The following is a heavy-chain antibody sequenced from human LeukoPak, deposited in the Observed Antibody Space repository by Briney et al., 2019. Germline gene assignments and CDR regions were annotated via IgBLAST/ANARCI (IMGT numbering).Heavy chain of an antibody. V-gene: IGHV3-30-3*01. J-gene: IGHJ4*02. Sequence: HPGGSLRLSCAASGFTFSSYAMHWVRQAPGKGLEWVAVISYDGSNKYYADSVKGRFTISRDNAKNSLYLQMNSLRAEDTAVYYCARSGYRLLSYYFDYWGQGTLVTVSS. CDR1: GFTFSSYA. D-gene: IGHD2-21*02. CDR3: ARSGYRLLSYYFDY. CDR2: ISYDGSNK.